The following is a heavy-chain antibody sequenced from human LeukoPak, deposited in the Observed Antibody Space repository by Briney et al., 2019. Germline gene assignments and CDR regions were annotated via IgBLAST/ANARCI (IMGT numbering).Heavy chain of an antibody. J-gene: IGHJ6*02. CDR3: ARDALYDYGDDNYYYYYGMDV. CDR2: INQDGREK. CDR1: GFTFSSYA. Sequence: GGSLRLSCAASGFTFSSYAMSWVPQAPGRGRGGGANINQDGREKYYVDSVKGRFTISRDNAKNSLYLQMNSLRAEDTAVYYCARDALYDYGDDNYYYYYGMDVWGQGTTVTVSS. V-gene: IGHV3-7*01. D-gene: IGHD4-17*01.